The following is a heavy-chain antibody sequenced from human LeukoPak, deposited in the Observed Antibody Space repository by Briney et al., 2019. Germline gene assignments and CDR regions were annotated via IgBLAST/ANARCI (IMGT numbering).Heavy chain of an antibody. D-gene: IGHD3-10*01. CDR2: ISYDGSNK. CDR3: AREVIGGSGEPNYYYYYGMDV. V-gene: IGHV3-30-3*01. J-gene: IGHJ6*02. Sequence: GRSLRLSCAASGFTFSSYAMHWVRQAPGKGLEWVAVISYDGSNKYYADSVKGRFTISRDNSKNTLYLQMNSLRAEDTAVYYCAREVIGGSGEPNYYYYYGMDVWGQGTTVTVSS. CDR1: GFTFSSYA.